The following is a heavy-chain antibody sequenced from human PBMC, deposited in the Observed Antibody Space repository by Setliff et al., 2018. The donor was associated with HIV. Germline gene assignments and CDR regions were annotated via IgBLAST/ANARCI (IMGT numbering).Heavy chain of an antibody. CDR1: GFTLSYYS. CDR2: ISSSGNTI. D-gene: IGHD1-26*01. V-gene: IGHV3-48*04. J-gene: IGHJ3*02. Sequence: TGGSLRLSCAASGFTLSYYSLNWVRQAPGKGLEWVSYISSSGNTIYYADSVKGRFTISRDNAKNSLYLQMNSLRAEDTAVYYCAREGRGARAEDAFDIWGQGTMVTVSS. CDR3: AREGRGARAEDAFDI.